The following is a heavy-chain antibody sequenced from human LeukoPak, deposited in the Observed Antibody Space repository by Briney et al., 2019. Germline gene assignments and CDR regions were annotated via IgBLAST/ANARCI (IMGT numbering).Heavy chain of an antibody. CDR1: GYDFSTYG. CDR3: ARDKGRGYSSSWPIDY. D-gene: IGHD6-13*01. J-gene: IGHJ4*02. Sequence: GASVKVSCRTSGYDFSTYGITWVRQAPGQGLEYMGWIRPSNGNRNYAQKVQDRVTLTTDTSTSTVYMELRSLRSDDTAVYYCARDKGRGYSSSWPIDYWGQGTLVTVSS. CDR2: IRPSNGNR. V-gene: IGHV1-18*01.